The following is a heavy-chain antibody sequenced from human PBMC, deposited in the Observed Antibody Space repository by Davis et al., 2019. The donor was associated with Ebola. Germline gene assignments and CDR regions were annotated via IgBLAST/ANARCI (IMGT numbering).Heavy chain of an antibody. Sequence: PGGSLRLSCAASGFTFTNYAMSWVRQAPGKGLEWVSSISGSGHSASYADSVKGRFTISRDDSKNTLYLQMNGLRAEDTAVYYCARDPLSYYYDSSGSPSFDNWGQGTLVTVSS. V-gene: IGHV3-23*01. D-gene: IGHD3-22*01. J-gene: IGHJ4*02. CDR3: ARDPLSYYYDSSGSPSFDN. CDR2: ISGSGHSA. CDR1: GFTFTNYA.